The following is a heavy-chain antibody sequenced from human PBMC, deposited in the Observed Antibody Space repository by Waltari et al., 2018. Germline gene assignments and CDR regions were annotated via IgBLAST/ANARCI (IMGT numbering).Heavy chain of an antibody. J-gene: IGHJ5*02. Sequence: QLQLQESGPGLVKPSETLSLTCSVSGASISSSNYYWGWIRQPPGKGLEWIGRMFNGGSTYYNPSLKSRVTISVDTSKNQFSLRLNSVTAADTAIYYCARHGYSGGWFDPWGQGTLVTVSS. CDR3: ARHGYSGGWFDP. V-gene: IGHV4-39*01. CDR2: MFNGGST. D-gene: IGHD4-17*01. CDR1: GASISSSNYY.